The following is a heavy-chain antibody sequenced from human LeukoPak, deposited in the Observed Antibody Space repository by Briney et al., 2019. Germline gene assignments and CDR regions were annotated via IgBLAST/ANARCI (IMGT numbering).Heavy chain of an antibody. V-gene: IGHV3-30*02. CDR1: GFTFSSYG. J-gene: IGHJ3*02. CDR3: ATGGDILTGYHEPGAFDI. CDR2: IRYDGSNK. D-gene: IGHD3-9*01. Sequence: GGSLRLSCAASGFTFSSYGMHWVRQAPGKGLEWVAFIRYDGSNKYYADSVKGRFTISRDNSKNTLYLQMNSLRAEDTAVYYCATGGDILTGYHEPGAFDIWGQGTMVTVSS.